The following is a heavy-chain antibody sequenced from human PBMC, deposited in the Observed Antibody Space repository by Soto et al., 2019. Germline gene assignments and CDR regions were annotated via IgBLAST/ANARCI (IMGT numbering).Heavy chain of an antibody. CDR1: GGSISSGGYS. Sequence: QLQLQESGSGLVKPSQTLSLTCAVSGGSISSGGYSWSWIRQPPGKGLEWIGYIYHSGSTYYNPSLKRRVTISVDRSKNQFSLKLSSVTAADTAVYYCARGRSGYYYDSSGYYPFDYWGQGTLVTVSS. J-gene: IGHJ4*02. CDR2: IYHSGST. CDR3: ARGRSGYYYDSSGYYPFDY. D-gene: IGHD3-22*01. V-gene: IGHV4-30-2*01.